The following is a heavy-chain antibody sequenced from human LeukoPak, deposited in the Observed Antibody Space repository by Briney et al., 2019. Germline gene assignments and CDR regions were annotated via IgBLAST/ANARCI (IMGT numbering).Heavy chain of an antibody. CDR1: GGSISSYY. Sequence: SETLSLTCTVSGGSISSYYWSWIRQPPGKGLEWIGYVYYSGSTNYNPSLKSRVTISVDTSKNQFSLKLSSVTAADTAVYYCARVPRANCYYYYMDVWGKGTTVTVSS. CDR3: ARVPRANCYYYYMDV. CDR2: VYYSGST. V-gene: IGHV4-59*12. J-gene: IGHJ6*03.